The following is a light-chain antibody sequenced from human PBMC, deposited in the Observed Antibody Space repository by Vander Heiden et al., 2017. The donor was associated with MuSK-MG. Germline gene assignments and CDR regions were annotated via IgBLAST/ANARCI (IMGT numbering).Light chain of an antibody. CDR3: QRYYDLRLT. J-gene: IGKJ4*01. CDR1: QDISNY. V-gene: IGKV1-33*01. Sequence: DIQMTQSPSSLSASVGDRVTITCQASQDISNYLNWYQQKPGKAPKLLIYDASNLETGVPSRFSGSGSGTDFTFTISSLQPEDIATYYCQRYYDLRLTFRGASKAE. CDR2: DAS.